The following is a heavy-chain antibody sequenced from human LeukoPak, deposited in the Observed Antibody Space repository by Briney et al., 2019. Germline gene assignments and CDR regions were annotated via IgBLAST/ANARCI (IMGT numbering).Heavy chain of an antibody. D-gene: IGHD1-7*01. Sequence: SETLSLTCAVYGGSFSGYYWSWIRQPPGKGLEWIGEINHSGSTNYNPSLKSRVTISVDTSKNQFSLKLSSVTAADTAVYYCARAPWDNWNFPSWAFDIWGQGTMVTVSS. J-gene: IGHJ3*02. V-gene: IGHV4-34*01. CDR2: INHSGST. CDR3: ARAPWDNWNFPSWAFDI. CDR1: GGSFSGYY.